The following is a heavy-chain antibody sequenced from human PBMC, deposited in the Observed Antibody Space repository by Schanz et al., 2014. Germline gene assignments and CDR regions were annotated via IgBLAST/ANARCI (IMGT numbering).Heavy chain of an antibody. J-gene: IGHJ4*02. CDR3: ARDPLRGIFDY. Sequence: QVQLQESGPGLVKPSENLSLTCTVSDGSISSSSYYWGWIRQPPGKGLEWIGSIYQSGTTYYNPSLKSRLIISLDTSKNQFSLKLNSVTAADTAVYFCARDPLRGIFDYWGQGTLITVSS. D-gene: IGHD3-16*01. CDR2: IYQSGTT. V-gene: IGHV4-39*07. CDR1: DGSISSSSYY.